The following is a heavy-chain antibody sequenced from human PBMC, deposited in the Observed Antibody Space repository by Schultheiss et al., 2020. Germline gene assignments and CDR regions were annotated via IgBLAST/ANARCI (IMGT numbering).Heavy chain of an antibody. Sequence: GESLKISCAASGFTFSNYAMHWVRQGPGKGLEWVAVISYDGSNKYYADSVKGRFTISRDNSKNTLYLQMNSLRAEDTAVYYCAKIRSGGADFDYWGQGTLVTVSS. V-gene: IGHV3-30*18. CDR3: AKIRSGGADFDY. CDR1: GFTFSNYA. J-gene: IGHJ4*02. D-gene: IGHD1-26*01. CDR2: ISYDGSNK.